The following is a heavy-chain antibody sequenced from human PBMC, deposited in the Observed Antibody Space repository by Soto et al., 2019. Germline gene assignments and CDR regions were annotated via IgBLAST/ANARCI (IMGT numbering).Heavy chain of an antibody. J-gene: IGHJ4*02. V-gene: IGHV3-30*18. Sequence: PGESLKISCAASGFSFSTYGMHWVRQAPGKGLEWVAFISNDGSNKYYADSVKGRFTISRDNSKNTLYLQMNSLRAEDTAVYDCAKGFGNYWAFDYWGQGTLVTVSS. CDR1: GFSFSTYG. D-gene: IGHD1-26*01. CDR2: ISNDGSNK. CDR3: AKGFGNYWAFDY.